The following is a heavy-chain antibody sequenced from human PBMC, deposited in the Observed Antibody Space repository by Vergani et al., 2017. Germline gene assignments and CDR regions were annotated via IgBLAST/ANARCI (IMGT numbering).Heavy chain of an antibody. CDR1: GFTFSSYS. V-gene: IGHV3-48*04. J-gene: IGHJ5*02. CDR2: ISSSSSTI. Sequence: EVQLVESGGGLVQPGGSLRLSCAASGFTFSSYSMNWVRQAPGKGLEWVSYISSSSSTIYYADSVKGRFTISRDNAKNSLYLQMNSLRAEDTAVYYWARDVGNYYDSSGPNIDPWGQGTLVTVSS. D-gene: IGHD3-22*01. CDR3: ARDVGNYYDSSGPNIDP.